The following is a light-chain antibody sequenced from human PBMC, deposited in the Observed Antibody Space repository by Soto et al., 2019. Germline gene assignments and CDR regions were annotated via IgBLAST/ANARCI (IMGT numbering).Light chain of an antibody. CDR1: QNIGSY. CDR3: QQTYSPLFS. Sequence: DIQMTQSPSSLSASVGDRVTITCRAGQNIGSYLHWYRQKLGKAPELLIYDASSLQGGVPSRFGGSGSGTDFTLTISNLQPEDFATYYCQQTYSPLFSFGPGTTVDV. CDR2: DAS. V-gene: IGKV1-39*01. J-gene: IGKJ3*01.